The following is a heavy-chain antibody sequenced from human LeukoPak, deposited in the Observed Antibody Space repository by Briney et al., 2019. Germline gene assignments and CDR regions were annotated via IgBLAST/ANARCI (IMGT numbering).Heavy chain of an antibody. Sequence: HPGGSLRLSCAASGFTFSSYAMHWVRQAPGKGLEWVAVISYDGNNKYYADSVKGRFTISRDNSKNTLHLQMNSLRAEDTAVYYCARGIAGYCSSTSCYRGVTDWGQGTLVTVSS. CDR3: ARGIAGYCSSTSCYRGVTD. D-gene: IGHD2-2*02. CDR2: ISYDGNNK. V-gene: IGHV3-30*04. J-gene: IGHJ4*02. CDR1: GFTFSSYA.